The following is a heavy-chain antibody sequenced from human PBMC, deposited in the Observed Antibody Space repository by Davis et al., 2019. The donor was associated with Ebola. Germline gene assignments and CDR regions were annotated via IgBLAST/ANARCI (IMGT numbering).Heavy chain of an antibody. D-gene: IGHD3-3*02. V-gene: IGHV5-51*01. CDR2: IYPGDSDT. Sequence: GESLKISCKGSGYTFTTYWIGWVRQMPGKGLEWMGIIYPGDSDTRYSPSFQGQVTISADKSISTAYLQWSSLKASDTAMYYCARRGGWSGAFLGYWGQGTLVTVSS. J-gene: IGHJ4*02. CDR3: ARRGGWSGAFLGY. CDR1: GYTFTTYW.